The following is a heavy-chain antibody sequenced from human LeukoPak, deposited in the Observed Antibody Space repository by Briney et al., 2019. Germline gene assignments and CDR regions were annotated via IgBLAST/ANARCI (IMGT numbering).Heavy chain of an antibody. CDR2: IIPIFGTA. V-gene: IGHV1-69*13. Sequence: ASVKVSCKASGGTFSSYAISWVRQAPGQGLGWMGGIIPIFGTANYAQKFQGRVTITADESTSTAYMELSSLRSEDTAVYYCASRAREGATDYWGQGTLVTVSS. J-gene: IGHJ4*02. CDR1: GGTFSSYA. D-gene: IGHD1-26*01. CDR3: ASRAREGATDY.